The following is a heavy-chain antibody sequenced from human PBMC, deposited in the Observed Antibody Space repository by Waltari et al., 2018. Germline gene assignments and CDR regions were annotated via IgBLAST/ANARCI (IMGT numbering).Heavy chain of an antibody. J-gene: IGHJ4*02. Sequence: QVHLVQSGAEVRKPGASVKVSCKASGYNFTDFHMDWVRQTPGQGLEWLGLINPSGGDTILAEKFQARIAVTREKSAGVVYLELSGLRSVDTGVYYCARGRHWTGYTTSGFDNWGQGTLVTVSS. D-gene: IGHD1-1*01. CDR1: GYNFTDFH. CDR3: ARGRHWTGYTTSGFDN. V-gene: IGHV1-46*01. CDR2: INPSGGDT.